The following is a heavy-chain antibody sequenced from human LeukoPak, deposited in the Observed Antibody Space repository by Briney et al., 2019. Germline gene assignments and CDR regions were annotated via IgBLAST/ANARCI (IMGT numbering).Heavy chain of an antibody. J-gene: IGHJ5*02. CDR2: INHSGST. D-gene: IGHD5-18*01. Sequence: SETLSLTCAVYGGSFSGYYWSWIRQPPGKGLEWIGEINHSGSTNYIPCLKSRVTISVDTSTNQFSLKLSSVTAADTAVYYCARGISKGRWIQLWSPRFDPWGQGTLVTVSS. CDR1: GGSFSGYY. V-gene: IGHV4-34*01. CDR3: ARGISKGRWIQLWSPRFDP.